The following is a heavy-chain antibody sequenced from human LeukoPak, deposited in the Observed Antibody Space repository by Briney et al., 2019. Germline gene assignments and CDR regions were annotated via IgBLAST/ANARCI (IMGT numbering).Heavy chain of an antibody. Sequence: PGRSLRLSCAASGFTFSSYGMHWVRQAPGKGLEWVAVIWYDGSNKYYADSVKGRFTISRDNSKNTLYLQMSSLRAEDTAVYYCVKDTIRYNWNDNSAFDIWGQGTMVTVSS. D-gene: IGHD1-20*01. V-gene: IGHV3-33*06. CDR3: VKDTIRYNWNDNSAFDI. CDR2: IWYDGSNK. CDR1: GFTFSSYG. J-gene: IGHJ3*02.